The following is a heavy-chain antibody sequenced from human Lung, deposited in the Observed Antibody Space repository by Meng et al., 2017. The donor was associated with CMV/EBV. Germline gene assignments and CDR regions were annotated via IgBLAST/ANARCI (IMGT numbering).Heavy chain of an antibody. Sequence: GGSXRLXXLASGFTFSGYSMNWVRQAPGKGLEWVSYISSSSTIIQYADSVRGRFTVSRDSAKDSLYLQMNSLRVEDTALYYCARDGYDYVWGSSYYYGLDVWXQGTXVTVSS. CDR2: ISSSSTII. CDR3: ARDGYDYVWGSSYYYGLDV. V-gene: IGHV3-48*04. D-gene: IGHD3-16*01. J-gene: IGHJ6*02. CDR1: GFTFSGYS.